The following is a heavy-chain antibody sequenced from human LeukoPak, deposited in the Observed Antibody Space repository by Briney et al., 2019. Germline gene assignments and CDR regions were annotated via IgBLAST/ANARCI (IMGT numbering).Heavy chain of an antibody. Sequence: GESLKISCKGSEYSFTSYWLGWVRQMPGKGLEWMGIIYPGDSDTRYSPSFQGQITISADKSISTACVQWSSLKASVTAMYYCARPFGYSYGSPMGYWGQGTLVTVSS. CDR2: IYPGDSDT. J-gene: IGHJ4*02. CDR1: EYSFTSYW. D-gene: IGHD5-18*01. V-gene: IGHV5-51*01. CDR3: ARPFGYSYGSPMGY.